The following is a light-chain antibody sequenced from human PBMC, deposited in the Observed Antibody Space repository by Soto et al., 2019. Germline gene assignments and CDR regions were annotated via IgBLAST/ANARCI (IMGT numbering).Light chain of an antibody. CDR1: ESINNN. J-gene: IGKJ2*03. CDR3: QQYHRRPPYS. CDR2: GAS. V-gene: IGKV3-15*01. Sequence: EIVMTQSPATLSVSPGERVTLSCRASESINNNLAWYQQKPGQAPRLLIYGASTRATGLPARFSGSGSGTEFTLTISSLQSEDVALYHCQQYHRRPPYSFGQGTKLEIK.